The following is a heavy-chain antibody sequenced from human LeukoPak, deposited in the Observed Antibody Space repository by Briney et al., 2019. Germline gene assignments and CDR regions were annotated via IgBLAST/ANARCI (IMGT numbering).Heavy chain of an antibody. CDR2: ISYDGSNK. V-gene: IGHV3-30-3*01. CDR1: GFTFSSYA. Sequence: PGRSLRLSCAASGFTFSSYAMHWVRQAPGKGLEWVAVISYDGSNKYCADSVKGRFTISRDNSKNTLYLQMNSLRAEDTAVYYCARTPSLIAAAGTGFDYWGQGTLVTVSS. J-gene: IGHJ4*02. D-gene: IGHD6-13*01. CDR3: ARTPSLIAAAGTGFDY.